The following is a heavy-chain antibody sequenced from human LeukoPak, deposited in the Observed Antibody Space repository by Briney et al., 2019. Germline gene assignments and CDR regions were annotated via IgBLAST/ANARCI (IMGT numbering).Heavy chain of an antibody. CDR2: ISGSGDYT. V-gene: IGHV3-23*01. J-gene: IGHJ4*02. Sequence: PGGSLRLSCAASGFTFSNYAMSWVRQAPGKGLEWVSAISGSGDYTYYADSVKGRFTISRDNSKNTLYLQMNSLRAEDTALYYCAKELLGNFDYWGREPWSPSPQ. CDR1: GFTFSNYA. CDR3: AKELLGNFDY. D-gene: IGHD7-27*01.